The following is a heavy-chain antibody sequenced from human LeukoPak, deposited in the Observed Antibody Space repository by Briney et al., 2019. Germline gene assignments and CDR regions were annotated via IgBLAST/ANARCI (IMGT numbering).Heavy chain of an antibody. CDR3: ARRYCTNDVCPYNWFDP. V-gene: IGHV3-66*01. CDR2: IYSGGGT. Sequence: GGSLRLSCAASGFTVSTNYMTWVRQAPGKGLEWVSLIYSGGGTNYADSVKGRFTISRDNSKNTLYLQMNSLRVEDTAVYYCARRYCTNDVCPYNWFDPWGQGTLVTVSS. D-gene: IGHD2-8*01. J-gene: IGHJ5*02. CDR1: GFTVSTNY.